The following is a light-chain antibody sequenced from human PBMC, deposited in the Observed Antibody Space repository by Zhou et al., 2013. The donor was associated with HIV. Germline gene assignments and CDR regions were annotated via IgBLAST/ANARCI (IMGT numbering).Light chain of an antibody. CDR2: AAS. V-gene: IGKV1-27*01. CDR1: QGISNY. J-gene: IGKJ1*01. Sequence: DIQMTQSPSSLSASVGDRVTITCRASQGISNYLAWYQQQPGKVPKLLIYAASTLQSGVPSRFSGSGSGTDSXLTISSLQPEDVAIYYCQYYNRAPRTFGQGTKVEIK. CDR3: QYYNRAPRT.